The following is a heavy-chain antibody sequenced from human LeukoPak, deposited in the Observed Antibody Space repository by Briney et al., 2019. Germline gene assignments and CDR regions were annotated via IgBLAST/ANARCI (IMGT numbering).Heavy chain of an antibody. CDR2: INPSGGST. CDR1: GYTFTSYY. J-gene: IGHJ5*02. CDR3: ARVEPVLRFLEWLPQSRHYNWFDP. Sequence: ASVKVSCKASGYTFTSYYMHWARQAPGQGLEWMGIINPSGGSTSYAQKFQGRVTMTRDTSTSTVYMELSSLRSEDTAVYYCARVEPVLRFLEWLPQSRHYNWFDPWGQGTLVTVSS. D-gene: IGHD3-3*01. V-gene: IGHV1-46*01.